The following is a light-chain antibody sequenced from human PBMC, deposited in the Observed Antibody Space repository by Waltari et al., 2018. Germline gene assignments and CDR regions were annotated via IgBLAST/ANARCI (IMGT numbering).Light chain of an antibody. CDR1: QNVGSQ. CDR2: DVS. J-gene: IGKJ4*01. CDR3: QQRDSWPLT. V-gene: IGKV3-11*01. Sequence: ELVLTQSPATLSVSPGERAALSCKASQNVGSQLGWYQQRPGQAPRLLIDDVSNRASGVPARFSGSGSGTDFTLTISSLEPEDVAVYYCQQRDSWPLTFGGGTKVEI.